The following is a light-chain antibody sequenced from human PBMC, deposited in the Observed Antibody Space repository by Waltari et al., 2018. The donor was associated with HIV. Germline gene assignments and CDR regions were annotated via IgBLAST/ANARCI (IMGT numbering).Light chain of an antibody. CDR1: KLGDKY. CDR2: EDA. J-gene: IGLJ2*01. CDR3: QAWDSHNVI. V-gene: IGLV3-1*01. Sequence: SYELTQPPSVSVSPGQTAIITCSGDKLGDKYASWYQQGPGQSPVLVIYEDAKRPSGIPERFSGSNSGNTATLTISGTQAMDESDYYCQAWDSHNVIFGGGTKLTVL.